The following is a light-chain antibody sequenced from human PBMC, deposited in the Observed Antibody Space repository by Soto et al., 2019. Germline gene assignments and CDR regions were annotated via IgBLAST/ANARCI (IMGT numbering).Light chain of an antibody. J-gene: IGLJ3*02. Sequence: QSALTQPASVSGSPGQSITMSCAGVSSDVGSYNLVSWYQQYPGKAPKLIIYEGNKRPSGVSNRFSGSGSGNTASLTISGLQAEDAADYYCCSYTGSSTSFGGGTKLTVL. V-gene: IGLV2-23*01. CDR2: EGN. CDR1: SSDVGSYNL. CDR3: CSYTGSSTS.